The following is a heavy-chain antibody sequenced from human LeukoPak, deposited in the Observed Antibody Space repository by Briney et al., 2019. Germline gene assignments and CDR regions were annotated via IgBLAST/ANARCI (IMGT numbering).Heavy chain of an antibody. Sequence: TSETLSLTCSVSGGPISTYYWSWIRQPPGKGLEWIGYIYYSGSTSYNPSLKSRVTISVDTPKNQLSLKLRSVTAADTAVYYCARGITATIWYFDYWGQGTLVTVSS. V-gene: IGHV4-59*01. CDR3: ARGITATIWYFDY. D-gene: IGHD1-26*01. CDR1: GGPISTYY. J-gene: IGHJ4*02. CDR2: IYYSGST.